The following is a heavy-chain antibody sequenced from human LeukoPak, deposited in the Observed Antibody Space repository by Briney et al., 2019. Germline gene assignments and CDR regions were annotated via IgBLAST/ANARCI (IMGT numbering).Heavy chain of an antibody. CDR1: GFTFSSHW. Sequence: GGPLRLSCAASGFTFSSHWMHWLRQAPGKGLVWVSRIESDGSSTRYADSVRCRFTIARDNARNTLYLKMNSLRAEDTAVYYCAREHRGAGASVDSWGQGTLVTVSS. CDR2: IESDGSST. CDR3: AREHRGAGASVDS. V-gene: IGHV3-74*01. J-gene: IGHJ4*02. D-gene: IGHD1-26*01.